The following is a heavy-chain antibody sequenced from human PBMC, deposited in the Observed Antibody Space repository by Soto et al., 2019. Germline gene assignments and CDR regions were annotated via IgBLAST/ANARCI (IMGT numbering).Heavy chain of an antibody. CDR3: ARGMGDSHPYYFDY. CDR2: IWYDGSNK. J-gene: IGHJ4*02. Sequence: QVQLLESGGGVVPPGMSLSLSCAASGFTFSSYGMHWVCQSPCKGLEWVAVIWYDGSNKYYADSVKGRFNISRDNSKNTRDLQMNILIAEDTAVYYCARGMGDSHPYYFDYWGQGTLVTVSS. V-gene: IGHV3-33*01. CDR1: GFTFSSYG. D-gene: IGHD3-16*01.